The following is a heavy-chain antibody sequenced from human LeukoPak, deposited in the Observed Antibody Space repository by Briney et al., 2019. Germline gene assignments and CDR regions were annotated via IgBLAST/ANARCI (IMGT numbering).Heavy chain of an antibody. CDR1: GFTFSGSA. J-gene: IGHJ4*02. CDR3: TRHVAVAANYFDY. V-gene: IGHV3-73*01. Sequence: PGGSLRLSCAASGFTFSGSAMHWVRQASGKGLEWVGRIRSKANSYATAYAASVKGRFTISRDDSKNTAYLQMNSLKTEDTAVYYCTRHVAVAANYFDYWGQGTLVTVSS. D-gene: IGHD6-19*01. CDR2: IRSKANSYAT.